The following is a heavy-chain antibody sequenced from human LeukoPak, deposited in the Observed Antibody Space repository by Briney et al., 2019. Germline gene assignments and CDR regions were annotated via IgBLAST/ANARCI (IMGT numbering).Heavy chain of an antibody. Sequence: ASVKVSCKASGYTFTSYYIGWVRQAPGQGLEWMGRIIPILGIANYAQKFQGRVTITADKSTSTAYMELSSLRSEDTAVYYCARQDDGYSSSWYLDYWGQGTLVTVSS. D-gene: IGHD6-13*01. CDR2: IIPILGIA. CDR1: GYTFTSYY. V-gene: IGHV1-69*02. CDR3: ARQDDGYSSSWYLDY. J-gene: IGHJ4*02.